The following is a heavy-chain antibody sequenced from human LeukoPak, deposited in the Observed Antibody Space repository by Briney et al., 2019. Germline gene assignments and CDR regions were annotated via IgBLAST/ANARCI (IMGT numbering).Heavy chain of an antibody. CDR1: GFPFSNYA. CDR2: ISYDGRNE. D-gene: IGHD3-22*01. J-gene: IGHJ4*01. CDR3: ARVQPYYDSSGYYYFDY. Sequence: PGGALRLACAASGFPFSNYAVSGVRQAPGKGREGGAVISYDGRNEFYADSVKGRFTISRDNSKNTLYLQMSSLRAEDTAVYYCARVQPYYDSSGYYYFDYWGPGTLVTASS. V-gene: IGHV3-30*04.